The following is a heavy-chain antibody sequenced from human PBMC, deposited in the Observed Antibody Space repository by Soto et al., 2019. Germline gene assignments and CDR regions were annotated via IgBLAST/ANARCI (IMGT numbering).Heavy chain of an antibody. V-gene: IGHV2-5*01. Sequence: QITLKESGPTLVKPTQTLTLTCTFSGFSLTASGEGVAWIRQPPGKALEWLALIFWNGDKFYSSSLKSRLTITKDTSKNQVVLTMTNMDPVDAATYYCARRLIGPATPRIDYWGQGTLVTVSS. J-gene: IGHJ4*02. CDR2: IFWNGDK. CDR3: ARRLIGPATPRIDY. CDR1: GFSLTASGEG. D-gene: IGHD2-15*01.